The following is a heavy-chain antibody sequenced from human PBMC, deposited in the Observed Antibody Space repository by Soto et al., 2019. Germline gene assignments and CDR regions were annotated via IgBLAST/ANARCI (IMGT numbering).Heavy chain of an antibody. V-gene: IGHV4-34*01. CDR1: GGSFSGYY. CDR2: INHSGST. J-gene: IGHJ4*02. D-gene: IGHD3-3*01. Sequence: SETLSLTCAVYGGSFSGYYWSWIRQPPGKGLEWIGEINHSGSTNYNPSLKSRVTISVDTSKNQFSLKLSSVTAADTAVYYCARGNFWSGYHKYWGQGTLVTVSS. CDR3: ARGNFWSGYHKY.